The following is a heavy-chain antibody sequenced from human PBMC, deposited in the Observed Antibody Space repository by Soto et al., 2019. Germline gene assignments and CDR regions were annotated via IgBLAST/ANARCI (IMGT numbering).Heavy chain of an antibody. J-gene: IGHJ4*02. D-gene: IGHD2-15*01. CDR3: ARTSLVVAAATREDY. CDR1: GFTFSSYW. CDR2: INSDGSST. Sequence: EVQLVESGGALVQPGGSLRLSCAASGFTFSSYWMHWVRQAPGKGLVWVSRINSDGSSTSYADSVKGRFTISRDNAKNTRYLQMSSLRAEDTAVYYCARTSLVVAAATREDYWGQGTLVTVSS. V-gene: IGHV3-74*01.